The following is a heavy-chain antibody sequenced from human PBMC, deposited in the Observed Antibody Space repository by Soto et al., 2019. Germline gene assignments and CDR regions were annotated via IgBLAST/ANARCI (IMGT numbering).Heavy chain of an antibody. CDR2: ISAYNGNT. CDR1: GYTFTSYG. CDR3: ARPSSAESSGWGIDY. D-gene: IGHD6-19*01. Sequence: ASLKVSCKASGYTFTSYGISWVRQAPGQGLEWMGWISAYNGNTNYAQKLQGRVTMTTDTSTSTAYMELRSLRSDDTAVYYCARPSSAESSGWGIDYWGQGTLVTVSS. J-gene: IGHJ4*02. V-gene: IGHV1-18*01.